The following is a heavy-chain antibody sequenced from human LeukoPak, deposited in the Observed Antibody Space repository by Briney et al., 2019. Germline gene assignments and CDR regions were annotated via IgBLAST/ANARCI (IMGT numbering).Heavy chain of an antibody. CDR3: ARVFRYRGYSYGNHLDY. J-gene: IGHJ4*02. CDR2: IYSGGST. V-gene: IGHV3-66*02. CDR1: GFTVSSNY. Sequence: GGSLRLSCAASGFTVSSNYMSWVRQAPGKGLEWVSVIYSGGSTYYADSVKGRFTISRDNSKNTLYLQMNSLRAEDTAVYYCARVFRYRGYSYGNHLDYWGQGTLVTVSS. D-gene: IGHD5-18*01.